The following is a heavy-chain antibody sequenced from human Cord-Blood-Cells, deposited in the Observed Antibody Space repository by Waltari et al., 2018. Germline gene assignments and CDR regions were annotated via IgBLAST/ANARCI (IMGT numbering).Heavy chain of an antibody. CDR2: IYYSGST. CDR3: ASIALGRRPKGFDY. J-gene: IGHJ4*02. V-gene: IGHV4-31*03. CDR1: GGSISRGGYS. Sequence: QVQLQESGPGLVKPSQTLSLTCTVSGGSISRGGYSWSWIPPPPGKGLEWIGYIYYSGSTYYNPSLKSRVTISVDTSKNQFSLKLSSVTAADTAVYYCASIALGRRPKGFDYWGQGTLVTVSS. D-gene: IGHD7-27*01.